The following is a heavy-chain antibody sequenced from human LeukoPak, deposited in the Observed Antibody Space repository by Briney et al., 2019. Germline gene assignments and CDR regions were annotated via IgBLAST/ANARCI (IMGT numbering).Heavy chain of an antibody. CDR3: AKAYYDFWSGSSPVDY. V-gene: IGHV3-30*18. CDR2: ISYDGSNK. Sequence: GGSLRLSCAASGFTFSSYGMHWVRQAPGKGLEWVAVISYDGSNKYYADSVKGRFTISRDNSKNTLYQQMNSLRAEDTAVYYCAKAYYDFWSGSSPVDYWGQGTLVTVSS. D-gene: IGHD3-3*01. CDR1: GFTFSSYG. J-gene: IGHJ4*02.